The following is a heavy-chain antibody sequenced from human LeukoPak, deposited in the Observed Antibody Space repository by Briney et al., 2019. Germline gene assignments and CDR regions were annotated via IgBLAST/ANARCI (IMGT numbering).Heavy chain of an antibody. J-gene: IGHJ6*03. CDR2: IIPIFGTA. D-gene: IGHD1-7*01. Sequence: SVKVSCKASGGTFGSYAISWVRQAPGQGLEWMGGIIPIFGTANYAQKFQGRVTITTDESTSTAYMELSSLRSEDTAVYYCARDSLNPITGPTSDYMDVWGKGTTVTVSS. CDR1: GGTFGSYA. CDR3: ARDSLNPITGPTSDYMDV. V-gene: IGHV1-69*05.